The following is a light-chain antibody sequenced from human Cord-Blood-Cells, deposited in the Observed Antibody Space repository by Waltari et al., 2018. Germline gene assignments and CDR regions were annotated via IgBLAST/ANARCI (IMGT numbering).Light chain of an antibody. Sequence: QSVLTQPPSVSGAPGQRLTISCTGGSSNIGAGYDVHWFQQLPGTAPKLLIYGNSNRPSGVPDRFSGSKSGTSASLAITGLQAEDEADYYCQSYDSSLSVYVVFGGGTKLTVL. CDR2: GNS. CDR1: SSNIGAGYD. J-gene: IGLJ2*01. V-gene: IGLV1-40*01. CDR3: QSYDSSLSVYVV.